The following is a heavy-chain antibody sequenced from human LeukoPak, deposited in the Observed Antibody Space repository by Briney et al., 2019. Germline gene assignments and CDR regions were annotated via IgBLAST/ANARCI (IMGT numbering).Heavy chain of an antibody. Sequence: PSETLSLTCTVSGGSISSYYWSWIRQPPGKGLEWIGYIYYSGSTNYNPSLKSRVTISVDTSKNQFSLKLSSVTAADTAVYYCAREGYQRGYYYDSSGYSNWFDPWGQGTLVTVSS. CDR3: AREGYQRGYYYDSSGYSNWFDP. CDR2: IYYSGST. D-gene: IGHD3-22*01. CDR1: GGSISSYY. J-gene: IGHJ5*02. V-gene: IGHV4-59*12.